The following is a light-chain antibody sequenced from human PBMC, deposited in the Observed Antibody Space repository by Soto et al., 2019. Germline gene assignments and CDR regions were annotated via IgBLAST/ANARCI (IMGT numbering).Light chain of an antibody. CDR3: CSFVGSGTVV. CDR2: DGS. V-gene: IGLV2-23*01. Sequence: QSVLAQPASVSGSPGQSITISCTGISSDVGSYNLVSWYQHHPGKGPKLMIYDGSRRPSGVSNRFSGSKSGNTASLTISGLQAEDEADYYCCSFVGSGTVVFGGGTKVTVL. CDR1: SSDVGSYNL. J-gene: IGLJ3*02.